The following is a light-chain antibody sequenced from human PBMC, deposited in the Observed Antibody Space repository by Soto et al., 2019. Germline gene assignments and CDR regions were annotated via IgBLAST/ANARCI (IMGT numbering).Light chain of an antibody. J-gene: IGKJ1*01. CDR2: DTF. CDR3: QQYDRSKT. V-gene: IGKV3-20*01. CDR1: ESVSNNW. Sequence: VLTQSPGTLSLSPGERATLSCRASESVSNNWLAWYQQKPGQAPRLLIYDTFRRATAITDRFSGSGSGTDFTLTISRLETEDFAVYYCQQYDRSKTFGQGTKVERK.